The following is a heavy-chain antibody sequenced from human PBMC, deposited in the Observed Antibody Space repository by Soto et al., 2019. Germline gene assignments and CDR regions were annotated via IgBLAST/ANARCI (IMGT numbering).Heavy chain of an antibody. Sequence: QITLKESGATLVRPAQTLTLTCDFSGFSLSTYHMGVAWIRQPPGKALEWLALIYWDDDKRYSPSLKDRLAISKDTSSNQVVLTFTNLDPGDTATYFCALAGEYDLLTFDHWGPGTLVTVSS. CDR2: IYWDDDK. V-gene: IGHV2-5*02. CDR1: GFSLSTYHMG. CDR3: ALAGEYDLLTFDH. J-gene: IGHJ4*02. D-gene: IGHD2-2*01.